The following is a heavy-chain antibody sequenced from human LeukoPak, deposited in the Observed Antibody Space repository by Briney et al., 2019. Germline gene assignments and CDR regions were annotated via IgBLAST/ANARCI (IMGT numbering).Heavy chain of an antibody. CDR1: GGSISSYQ. CDR2: INTSGTT. J-gene: IGHJ4*02. D-gene: IGHD3-10*01. CDR3: ARVMVRGAPSLDY. V-gene: IGHV4-4*07. Sequence: SETLSLTCTVSGGSISSYQWSWIRQPAGKGLECIGRINTSGTTNYNPSLKSRVTMSVDTSKNQFSLKLSSVTAADTAVYYCARVMVRGAPSLDYWGQGTLVTVSS.